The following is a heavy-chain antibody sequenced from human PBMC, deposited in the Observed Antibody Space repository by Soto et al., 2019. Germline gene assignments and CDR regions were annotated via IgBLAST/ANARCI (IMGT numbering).Heavy chain of an antibody. CDR3: ASRVQDGGRFYYVEY. J-gene: IGHJ4*02. V-gene: IGHV4-39*01. CDR2: ASYTGAS. CDR1: GASVSSASYL. Sequence: QLQLQESGPGLVKPSETLSLTCSVSGASVSSASYLWGWIRQPPGKGLEWIGSASYTGASNLTRRHKSRIPISVNTSKKQVFLNLRSLTAADTAVYYRASRVQDGGRFYYVEYCGQGILVTVSS. D-gene: IGHD3-22*01.